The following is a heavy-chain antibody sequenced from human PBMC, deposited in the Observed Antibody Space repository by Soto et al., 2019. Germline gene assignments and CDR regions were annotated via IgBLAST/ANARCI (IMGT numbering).Heavy chain of an antibody. Sequence: SETLSLTCTVSGGSISSYYWSWIRQPPGKGLEWIGYIYYSGSTNYNPSLKSRVTISVDTSKNQFSLKLSSVTAADTAVYYCARDQLVLRFLEWLPEYYYYGMDVWGQGTTVTVSS. CDR3: ARDQLVLRFLEWLPEYYYYGMDV. CDR2: IYYSGST. CDR1: GGSISSYY. V-gene: IGHV4-59*01. D-gene: IGHD3-3*01. J-gene: IGHJ6*02.